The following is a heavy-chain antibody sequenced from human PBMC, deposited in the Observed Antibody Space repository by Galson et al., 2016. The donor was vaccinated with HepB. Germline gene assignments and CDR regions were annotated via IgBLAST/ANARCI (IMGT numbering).Heavy chain of an antibody. D-gene: IGHD6-19*01. CDR2: LNPSGGST. Sequence: SVKVSCKASGYTFTIYYIHWVRQAPGQGLEWMGVLNPSGGSTNYAQRFHGRVTMTKDTPTSTVYMELSSLRSEDTAIYYCAIAVAGSAAPYDYWGQGSLVTVSS. CDR1: GYTFTIYY. V-gene: IGHV1-46*01. CDR3: AIAVAGSAAPYDY. J-gene: IGHJ4*02.